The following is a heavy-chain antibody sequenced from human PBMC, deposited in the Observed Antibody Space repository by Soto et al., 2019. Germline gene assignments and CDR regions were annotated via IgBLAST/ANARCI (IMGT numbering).Heavy chain of an antibody. V-gene: IGHV3-9*01. J-gene: IGHJ6*02. D-gene: IGHD3-10*01. CDR2: ISWNSGGI. Sequence: EVQLVESGGNLVQPGRSLRLSCVASGFTFDDYAMHWVRQVPGKGLEWVSGISWNSGGIGYADSVKGRFTISRDNAKNSLYLQMNSLRAEDTALYYCAKDLRAPWFGELFYYGMDVWGQGTTVTVSS. CDR1: GFTFDDYA. CDR3: AKDLRAPWFGELFYYGMDV.